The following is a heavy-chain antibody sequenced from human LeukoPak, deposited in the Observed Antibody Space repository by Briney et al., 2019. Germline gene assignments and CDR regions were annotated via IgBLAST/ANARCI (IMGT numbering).Heavy chain of an antibody. Sequence: PSETLSLTCTVSGGSISSSSYYWGWIRQPPGKGLEWIGSIYYSGSTYYNPSLKSRVTISVDTSKNQFSLKLSSVTAADTAVYYCARASYSSSSEFDYWGQGTLVTVSS. CDR1: GGSISSSSYY. CDR2: IYYSGST. V-gene: IGHV4-39*07. D-gene: IGHD6-6*01. CDR3: ARASYSSSSEFDY. J-gene: IGHJ4*02.